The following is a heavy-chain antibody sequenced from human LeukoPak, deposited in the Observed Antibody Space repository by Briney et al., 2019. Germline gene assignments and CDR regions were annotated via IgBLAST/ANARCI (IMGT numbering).Heavy chain of an antibody. CDR3: ARDSTTEFDY. CDR2: IYYSGST. Sequence: SQTLFLTCTVSGGSISSGGYYWSWIRQHPGKGLEWIGYIYYSGSTYYNPSLKSRVTISVDTSKNQFSLKLSSVTAADTAVYYCARDSTTEFDYWGQGTLVTVSS. V-gene: IGHV4-31*03. D-gene: IGHD2/OR15-2a*01. CDR1: GGSISSGGYY. J-gene: IGHJ4*02.